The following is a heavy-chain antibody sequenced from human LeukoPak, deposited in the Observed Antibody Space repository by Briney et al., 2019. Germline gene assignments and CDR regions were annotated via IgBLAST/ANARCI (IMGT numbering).Heavy chain of an antibody. CDR3: ARSWYYYGSGSYLVSYYYMDV. CDR2: ISSSSSYI. J-gene: IGHJ6*03. CDR1: GFTFSSYS. Sequence: GGSLRLSCAASGFTFSSYSMNWVRQAPGKGLEWVSSISSSSSYIYYADSVKGRFTISRDNAKNSLYLQMNSLRAEDTAVYYCARSWYYYGSGSYLVSYYYMDVWGKGTTVTVSS. D-gene: IGHD3-10*01. V-gene: IGHV3-21*01.